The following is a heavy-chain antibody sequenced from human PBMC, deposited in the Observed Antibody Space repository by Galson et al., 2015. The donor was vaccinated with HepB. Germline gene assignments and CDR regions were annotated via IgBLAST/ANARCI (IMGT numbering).Heavy chain of an antibody. CDR2: ISHSSTTI. D-gene: IGHD6-13*01. CDR1: GFTFSSYH. V-gene: IGHV3-48*01. Sequence: SLRLSCAASGFTFSSYHMHWVRQAPGKGLEWISYISHSSTTIYYGDSVKGRFTISRDNARFSLYLQVNSLRFDDTAVYYCARRGTAAAAGTLDFWGQGTLVTVSS. J-gene: IGHJ4*02. CDR3: ARRGTAAAAGTLDF.